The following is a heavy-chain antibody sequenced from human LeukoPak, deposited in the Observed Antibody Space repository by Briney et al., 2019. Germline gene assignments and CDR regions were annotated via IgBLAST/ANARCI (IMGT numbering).Heavy chain of an antibody. D-gene: IGHD2-2*01. V-gene: IGHV3-21*01. CDR1: GFTFSSYS. CDR2: ISSSSSYI. J-gene: IGHJ4*02. Sequence: GGSLRLSCAASGFTFSSYSMNWVRQAPGKGLEWVSSISSSSSYIYYADSVKGRFTISRDNAKNSLYPQMNSLRAEDTAVYYCAREGGDIVVPAAPFDYWGQGTLVTVSS. CDR3: AREGGDIVVPAAPFDY.